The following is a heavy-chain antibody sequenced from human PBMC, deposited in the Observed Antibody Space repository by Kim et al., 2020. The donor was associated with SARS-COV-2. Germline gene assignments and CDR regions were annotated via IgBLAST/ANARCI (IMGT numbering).Heavy chain of an antibody. CDR1: GFTFKDAW. D-gene: IGHD1-26*01. J-gene: IGHJ4*02. CDR3: ITHKGYSLHWSVYPDS. V-gene: IGHV3-15*05. Sequence: GGSLRLSCAASGFTFKDAWMRWVRQAPGKGLEYVSRILSNTDGGSTDYAAPVRGRFTISRDDSTNTLYLEMNNLRTEDSALYYCITHKGYSLHWSVYPDSWGQGTLVTVSS. CDR2: ILSNTDGGST.